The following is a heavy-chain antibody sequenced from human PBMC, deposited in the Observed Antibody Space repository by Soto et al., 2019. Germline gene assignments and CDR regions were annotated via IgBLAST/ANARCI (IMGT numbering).Heavy chain of an antibody. CDR3: ARQYSSSSGDFDY. CDR1: GFSLSTSGMC. J-gene: IGHJ4*02. Sequence: SGPTLVKPTQTLTLTCTFSGFSLSTSGMCVSWIRQPPGKALEWLARFDWDDDKYYSTSLMTRLTISRDTSKNQVVLTMTNMDPVDTATYYCARQYSSSSGDFDYWGQGTLVTVSS. V-gene: IGHV2-70*11. D-gene: IGHD6-6*01. CDR2: FDWDDDK.